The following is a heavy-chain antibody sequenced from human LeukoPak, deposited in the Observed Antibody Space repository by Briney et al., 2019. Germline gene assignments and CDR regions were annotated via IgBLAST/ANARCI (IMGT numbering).Heavy chain of an antibody. J-gene: IGHJ4*02. Sequence: PGGSLRLSCAASGFTFSSYWMSWVRQAPGKGLEWVANMKQDGYEKYYVDSVKGRFTISRDNAKNSLYLQMNSLRAEDTAVYYCARGSQWNPGIAAAGNFDYWGQGTLVTVSS. CDR2: MKQDGYEK. D-gene: IGHD6-13*01. CDR1: GFTFSSYW. CDR3: ARGSQWNPGIAAAGNFDY. V-gene: IGHV3-7*01.